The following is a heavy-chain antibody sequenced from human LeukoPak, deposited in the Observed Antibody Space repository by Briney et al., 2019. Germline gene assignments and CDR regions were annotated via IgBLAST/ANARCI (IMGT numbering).Heavy chain of an antibody. Sequence: GGSLRLSCTASGFTFSNFWMGWVRQAPGKGLEWVANIKQDETEKFYLGSVKGRFTISRDNAKNSLYLQMNSLRAEDTAVYYCARDLYKTTSKWGQGTLVTVSS. CDR2: IKQDETEK. J-gene: IGHJ4*02. CDR1: GFTFSNFW. CDR3: ARDLYKTTSK. V-gene: IGHV3-7*03. D-gene: IGHD1-14*01.